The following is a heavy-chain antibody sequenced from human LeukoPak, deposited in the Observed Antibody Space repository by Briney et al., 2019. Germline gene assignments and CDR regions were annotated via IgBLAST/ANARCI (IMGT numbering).Heavy chain of an antibody. Sequence: ASVKVSCKASGYTFTSYYMHWVRQAPGQGLEWMGIINPSGGSTSYAQKFQGRVTMTRDMSTSTVYMELSSLRSEETAVYYCAREGGGYCTNGVCYRGEDYYYYMDVWGKGTTVTVSS. J-gene: IGHJ6*03. CDR1: GYTFTSYY. CDR3: AREGGGYCTNGVCYRGEDYYYYMDV. V-gene: IGHV1-46*01. CDR2: INPSGGST. D-gene: IGHD2-8*01.